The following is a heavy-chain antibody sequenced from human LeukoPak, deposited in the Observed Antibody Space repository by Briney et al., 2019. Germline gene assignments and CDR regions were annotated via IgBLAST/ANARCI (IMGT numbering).Heavy chain of an antibody. CDR2: INGDGGTT. V-gene: IGHV3-74*03. J-gene: IGHJ4*02. CDR3: ARSNNYGFDY. D-gene: IGHD5-24*01. Sequence: GGSLRLSCAASGFTFSSYWMHWVRQAPGKGLVWVSHINGDGGTTTYADSVKGRFTISRDNAKNTLYLQMNSLRAEDAAVFYCARSNNYGFDYWGQGTLVTVSS. CDR1: GFTFSSYW.